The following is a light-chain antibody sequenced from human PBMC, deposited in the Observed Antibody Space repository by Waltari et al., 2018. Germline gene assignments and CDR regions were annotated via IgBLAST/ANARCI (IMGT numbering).Light chain of an antibody. CDR2: EVS. CDR1: SSDIGGYIY. Sequence: QSALTQPASVSGSPGQPITISCTGTSSDIGGYIYVSWYQYNPGKVPKLVIHEVSKRPSGISDRFSGSKSGNTASLTISGLQAEDEADYYCTSFGSNTPVIFGGGTKLTVL. J-gene: IGLJ2*01. V-gene: IGLV2-14*01. CDR3: TSFGSNTPVI.